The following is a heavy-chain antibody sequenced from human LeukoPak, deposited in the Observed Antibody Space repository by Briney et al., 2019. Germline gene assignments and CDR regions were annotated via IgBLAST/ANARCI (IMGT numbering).Heavy chain of an antibody. V-gene: IGHV3-30*01. J-gene: IGHJ4*02. CDR1: GFTFSSFA. D-gene: IGHD6-6*01. Sequence: GGPLRLSSAAPGFTFSSFAMHWAGQAPAKGLEWVAVISYDGSNKYYADSVKGRFTISRDNSKNTLYLQTNSLRAEDTAVYYCARAARLNYFDYWGQGTLVTVSS. CDR3: ARAARLNYFDY. CDR2: ISYDGSNK.